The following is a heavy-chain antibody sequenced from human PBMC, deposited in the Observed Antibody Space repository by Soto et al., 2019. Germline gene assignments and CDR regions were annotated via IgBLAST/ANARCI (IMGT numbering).Heavy chain of an antibody. J-gene: IGHJ6*02. Sequence: GGSLRLCCAASGLPVSSKYMLWVRPAPGKGLEWVSVINSGGSTYYADSVQGRFTISRDNSMNTLYLQMDSLRAEDTAVYYCAVHGSGGRCSVSYYYYGMDVWGQGNTVTVS. CDR3: AVHGSGGRCSVSYYYYGMDV. CDR1: GLPVSSKY. CDR2: INSGGST. V-gene: IGHV3-53*01. D-gene: IGHD2-15*01.